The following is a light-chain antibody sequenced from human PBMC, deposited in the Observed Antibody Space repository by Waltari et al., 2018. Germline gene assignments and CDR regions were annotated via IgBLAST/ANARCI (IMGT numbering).Light chain of an antibody. V-gene: IGKV3-20*01. CDR2: GAS. Sequence: IVLTQSPDTLSLSPGQRATLSCRASQTINNNFLVWYQQKPGQAPRLPIHGASSRATGFPDRLRGSGFGTDFTLTISRLEPEDVAVYYCQQYDGSILTFGGGTKVEI. CDR1: QTINNNF. J-gene: IGKJ4*01. CDR3: QQYDGSILT.